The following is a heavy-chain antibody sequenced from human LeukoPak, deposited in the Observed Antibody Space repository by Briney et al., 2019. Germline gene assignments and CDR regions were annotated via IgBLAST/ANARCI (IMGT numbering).Heavy chain of an antibody. CDR3: ARDNSVRDEAWWFNP. CDR1: GFTFSHYW. Sequence: PGGSLRLSCAASGFTFSHYWMHWVRQAPGKGLVWVSRIYNDGSSTSYADSVKGRFTISRDNAKNSLYLQMNSLRAEDTAVYYCARDNSVRDEAWWFNPWGQGTLVTVSS. CDR2: IYNDGSST. J-gene: IGHJ5*02. V-gene: IGHV3-74*01. D-gene: IGHD5-24*01.